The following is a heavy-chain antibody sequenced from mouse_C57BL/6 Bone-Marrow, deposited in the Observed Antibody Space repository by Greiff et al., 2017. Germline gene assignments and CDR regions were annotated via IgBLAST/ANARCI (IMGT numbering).Heavy chain of an antibody. CDR1: GYTFTSYG. V-gene: IGHV1-81*01. J-gene: IGHJ3*01. CDR3: ARKPFAY. CDR2: IYPRSGNT. Sequence: QVQLKQSGAELARPGASVKLSCKASGYTFTSYGISWVKQRTGQGLEWIGEIYPRSGNTYYNEKFKGKATLTADKSSSTAYMEIRSLTSEDSAVYFCARKPFAYWGQGTLVTVSA.